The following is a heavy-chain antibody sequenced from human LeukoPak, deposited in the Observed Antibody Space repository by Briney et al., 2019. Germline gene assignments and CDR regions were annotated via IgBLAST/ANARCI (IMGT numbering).Heavy chain of an antibody. J-gene: IGHJ5*02. CDR2: ISWNSGSI. CDR3: AKATRQNFDWLFLFDP. V-gene: IGHV3-9*01. D-gene: IGHD3-9*01. Sequence: GGSLRLSCAASGFTFDDYAMHWDRQAPGKGLEWVSGISWNSGSIGYADSVKGRFTISRDNAKNSLYLQMNSLRAEDTALYYCAKATRQNFDWLFLFDPWGQGTLVTVSS. CDR1: GFTFDDYA.